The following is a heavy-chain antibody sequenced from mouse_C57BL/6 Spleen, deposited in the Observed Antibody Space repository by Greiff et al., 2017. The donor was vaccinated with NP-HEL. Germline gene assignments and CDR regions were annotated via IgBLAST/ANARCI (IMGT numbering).Heavy chain of an antibody. V-gene: IGHV1-7*01. Sequence: VQLQQSGAELAKPGASVKLSCKASGYTFTSYWMHWVKQRPGQGLEWIGYINPSSGYTKYNQKFKDKATLTADKSSSTAYMQLSSLTYEDAAVYYCARSSYYDYDEGYAMDYWGQGTSVTVSS. J-gene: IGHJ4*01. D-gene: IGHD2-4*01. CDR3: ARSSYYDYDEGYAMDY. CDR2: INPSSGYT. CDR1: GYTFTSYW.